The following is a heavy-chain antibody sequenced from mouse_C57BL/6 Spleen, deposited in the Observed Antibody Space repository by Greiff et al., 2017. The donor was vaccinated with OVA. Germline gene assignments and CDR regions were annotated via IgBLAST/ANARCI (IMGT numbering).Heavy chain of an antibody. Sequence: QVQLQQSGAELVRPGASVTLSCKASGYTFTDYEMHWVKQTPVHGLEWIGAIDPETGGTASNQKFKGKAILTADKSSSTAYMELRSLTSEDSAVYYCTITTVVARYFDVWGTGTTVTVSS. V-gene: IGHV1-15*01. J-gene: IGHJ1*03. CDR2: IDPETGGT. D-gene: IGHD1-1*01. CDR1: GYTFTDYE. CDR3: TITTVVARYFDV.